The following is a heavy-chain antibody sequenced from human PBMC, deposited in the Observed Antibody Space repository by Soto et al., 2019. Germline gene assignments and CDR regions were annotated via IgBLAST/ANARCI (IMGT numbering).Heavy chain of an antibody. CDR2: VHWNDDN. Sequence: SGPTLVNPTQTLTLTCTFSGFSLSTSPVGVGWIRQPPGKALEWLAHVHWNDDNYYSLSLRSSLTISQDTSNSQVVLTITNMDPVDTATYYCSHLDPHVYYFDYWGQGALVTVSS. CDR3: SHLDPHVYYFDY. CDR1: GFSLSTSPVG. V-gene: IGHV2-5*01. J-gene: IGHJ4*02.